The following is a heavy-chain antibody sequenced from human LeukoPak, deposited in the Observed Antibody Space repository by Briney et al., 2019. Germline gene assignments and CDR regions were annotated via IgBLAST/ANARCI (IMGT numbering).Heavy chain of an antibody. CDR3: TSLLTGYKYFNY. D-gene: IGHD3-9*01. CDR2: IYHSGST. Sequence: SETLSLTCAVYGGSFSGYYWSWVRQPPEKGLEWIGEIYHSGSTNYNPSLKSRVTISVDKSKNQFSLKLNSVTAADTAVYYCTSLLTGYKYFNYWGQGTLVTVSS. CDR1: GGSFSGYY. J-gene: IGHJ4*02. V-gene: IGHV4-34*01.